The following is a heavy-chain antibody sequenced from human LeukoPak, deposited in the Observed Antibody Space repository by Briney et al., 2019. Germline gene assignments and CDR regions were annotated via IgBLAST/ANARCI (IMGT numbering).Heavy chain of an antibody. J-gene: IGHJ6*02. D-gene: IGHD3-16*01. V-gene: IGHV3-23*01. CDR2: ISKSGDHT. Sequence: GGSLRLSCAASEFTFSIYNMNWVRQAPGKGLEWVSAISKSGDHTYYAASAKGRFTIYRDNSKNTQCLQMNSLRAEDTAVYYCATSWGPDTSAFRWGRDGMDVWGQGTTVIVS. CDR1: EFTFSIYN. CDR3: ATSWGPDTSAFRWGRDGMDV.